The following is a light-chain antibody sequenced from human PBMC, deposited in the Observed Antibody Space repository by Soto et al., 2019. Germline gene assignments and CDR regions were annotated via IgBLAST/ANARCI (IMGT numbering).Light chain of an antibody. CDR1: QSVSSY. CDR2: DAS. CDR3: QQRSNWPPDKYT. Sequence: EIVLTQSPATLSLSPGDRATLSCRASQSVSSYLAWYQQKPGQAPRLLIYDASNRATGIPARFSGSGSGTVFTLTISSLEPEDFAVYYCQQRSNWPPDKYTFGQGTKLEI. J-gene: IGKJ2*01. V-gene: IGKV3-11*01.